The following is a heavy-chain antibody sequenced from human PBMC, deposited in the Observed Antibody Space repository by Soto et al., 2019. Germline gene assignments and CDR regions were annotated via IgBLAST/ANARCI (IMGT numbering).Heavy chain of an antibody. D-gene: IGHD6-13*01. CDR2: IDPNSGST. Sequence: ASVKVSCKASGYSVTSYYMHWVRQAPGQGLEWMGIIDPNSGSTTYAQKFQGRVTMTRDTSTSTVYMELTSLTSGDTAVYYCASWGAAAGDYYYYGMDVWGQGTTVTVSS. V-gene: IGHV1-46*01. CDR3: ASWGAAAGDYYYYGMDV. J-gene: IGHJ6*02. CDR1: GYSVTSYY.